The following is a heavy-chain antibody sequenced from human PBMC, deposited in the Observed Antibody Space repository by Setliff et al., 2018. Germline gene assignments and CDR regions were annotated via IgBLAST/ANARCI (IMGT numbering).Heavy chain of an antibody. CDR2: IGHTGSI. D-gene: IGHD2-21*02. V-gene: IGHV4-38-2*02. J-gene: IGHJ4*02. CDR3: ARDLGHGGDSDY. Sequence: SETLSLTCTASGYSISSGYIWGWIRQPPGKGLEWVGNIGHTGSINYNPSLKSRLTISRDTSKNQVSLKLNSVTATDTAVYYCARDLGHGGDSDYWGQGILVTVPQ. CDR1: GYSISSGYI.